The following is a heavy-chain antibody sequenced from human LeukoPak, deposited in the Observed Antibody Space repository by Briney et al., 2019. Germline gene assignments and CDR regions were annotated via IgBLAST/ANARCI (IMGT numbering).Heavy chain of an antibody. V-gene: IGHV3-30-3*01. CDR2: TSSDLNVK. Sequence: GGSLRLSCAASGFTFRNYVIHGVRQAPGRGLEWGAVTSSDLNVKLYADSVKGRFTISRDNSRSTLYLQMNSLRPEDTAIYYCAREGYYGSGSPPSLYFDYWGQGTLVTVSS. CDR1: GFTFRNYV. J-gene: IGHJ4*02. CDR3: AREGYYGSGSPPSLYFDY. D-gene: IGHD3-10*01.